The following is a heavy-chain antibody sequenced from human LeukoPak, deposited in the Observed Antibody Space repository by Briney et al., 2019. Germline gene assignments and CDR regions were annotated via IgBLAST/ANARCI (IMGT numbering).Heavy chain of an antibody. CDR2: INHSGST. Sequence: SETLSLTCAVYGGSFSGYYWRWIRQPPGKGLEWIGEINHSGSTNYNPSLKSRVTISVDTSKNQFSLKLSSVTAADTAVYYCARRRSQKPNWFDPWGQGTLVTVSS. J-gene: IGHJ5*02. CDR1: GGSFSGYY. CDR3: ARRRSQKPNWFDP. V-gene: IGHV4-34*01.